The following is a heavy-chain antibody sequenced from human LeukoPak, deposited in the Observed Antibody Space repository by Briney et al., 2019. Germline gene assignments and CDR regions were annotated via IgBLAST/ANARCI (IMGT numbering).Heavy chain of an antibody. CDR3: ARAPTYYYDSSGYVDY. V-gene: IGHV4-39*07. Sequence: SETLSLTCTVSGGSISSSSYYWGWIRQPPGKGLEWIGSIYYSGSTYYNPSLKSGVNISVDTPKNQFSLKLSSVTAADTAVYYCARAPTYYYDSSGYVDYWGQGTLVTVSS. CDR2: IYYSGST. D-gene: IGHD3-22*01. J-gene: IGHJ4*02. CDR1: GGSISSSSYY.